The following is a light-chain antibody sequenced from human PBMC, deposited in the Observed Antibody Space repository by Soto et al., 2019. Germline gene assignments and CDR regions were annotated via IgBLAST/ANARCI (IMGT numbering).Light chain of an antibody. Sequence: EIVMTQSPATLSGSLGERVTLSCRASQSVGISVGWYQQKPGQPPTLFIYAESTRSAGVPVRFSGSGSGTEFTLTIISLQSEDFAVYYCQQYNKWPGTFGKGTKLEIK. CDR1: QSVGIS. V-gene: IGKV3-15*01. CDR3: QQYNKWPGT. CDR2: AES. J-gene: IGKJ2*02.